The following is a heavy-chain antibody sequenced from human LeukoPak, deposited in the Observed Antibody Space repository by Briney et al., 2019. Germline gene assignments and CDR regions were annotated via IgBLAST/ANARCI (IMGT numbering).Heavy chain of an antibody. V-gene: IGHV3-53*01. J-gene: IGHJ6*02. D-gene: IGHD5-18*01. CDR1: GFPVSSSY. Sequence: PGGSLSLSCAASGFPVSSSYMIWVRQAPGKGLEWVSVIDSGGSTYYTDSVKGRFTISRDNSKNTLYLQMNSLRAEDTAVYYCVRDRVTRGYSYGKPLYGLDVWGQGTTVTVSS. CDR3: VRDRVTRGYSYGKPLYGLDV. CDR2: IDSGGST.